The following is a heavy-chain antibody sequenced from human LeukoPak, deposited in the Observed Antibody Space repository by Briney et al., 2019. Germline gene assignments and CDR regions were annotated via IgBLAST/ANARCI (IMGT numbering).Heavy chain of an antibody. J-gene: IGHJ6*02. CDR3: AKRYCKSATCRSDMDA. Sequence: GGSLRLSCAASGFSFSNYGMHWVRQAPGKGLEWVALIQSDGSKTYSADSVKGRFTISRDNPRDTLYLQMDRLRPEDTAVYYCAKRYCKSATCRSDMDAWGQGTTVTVS. CDR1: GFSFSNYG. V-gene: IGHV3-30*02. D-gene: IGHD2-15*01. CDR2: IQSDGSKT.